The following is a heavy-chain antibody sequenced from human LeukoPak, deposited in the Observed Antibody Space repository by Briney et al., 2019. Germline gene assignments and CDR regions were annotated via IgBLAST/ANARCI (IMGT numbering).Heavy chain of an antibody. V-gene: IGHV3-53*01. D-gene: IGHD1-14*01. CDR1: GFTVITND. J-gene: IGHJ4*02. CDR2: LYSDGNT. CDR3: ARGVEPLAANTLAY. Sequence: GGSLRLSCAASGFTVITNDMIWVRQAPGKGLEWVSVLYSDGNTKYADSVQGRFTISRDNSKNTLYLEMNSLSPDDTAVYYCARGVEPLAANTLAYWGQGALVTVSS.